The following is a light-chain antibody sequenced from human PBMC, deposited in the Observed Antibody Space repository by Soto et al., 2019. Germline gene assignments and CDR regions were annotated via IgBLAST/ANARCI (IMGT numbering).Light chain of an antibody. J-gene: IGLJ2*01. CDR3: SSYTSSTTVI. V-gene: IGLV2-14*01. CDR1: SSDIGGHNY. Sequence: QSALAQPASVSGSPGQSITISCTGTSSDIGGHNYLSWYQQHPGKAPKLMLYEVTNRPSGVSNRFSGSKSGNTASLTISGLQADDEADYYCSSYTSSTTVIFGGGTKLTVL. CDR2: EVT.